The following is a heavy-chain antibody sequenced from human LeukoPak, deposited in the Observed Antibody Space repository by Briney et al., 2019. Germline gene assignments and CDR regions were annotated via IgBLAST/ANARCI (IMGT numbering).Heavy chain of an antibody. CDR1: GGSISSYY. J-gene: IGHJ5*02. CDR2: IYTSGST. V-gene: IGHV4-4*07. D-gene: IGHD3-10*01. Sequence: PSETLSLTCTVSGGSISSYYWSWIRQPAGKGLDWIGRIYTSGSTNYNPSLKSRVTMSVDTSKNQFSLKLSSVTAADTAVYYCARDARRNLLLWFGDNPPAAWFDPWGQGTLVTVSS. CDR3: ARDARRNLLLWFGDNPPAAWFDP.